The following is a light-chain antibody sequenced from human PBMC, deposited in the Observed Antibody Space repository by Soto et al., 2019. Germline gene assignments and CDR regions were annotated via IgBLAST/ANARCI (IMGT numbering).Light chain of an antibody. CDR1: QGISSY. V-gene: IGKV1-9*01. J-gene: IGKJ5*01. Sequence: DSQLTQSPSFLSASVGDRVTITCRASQGISSYLAWYQQKPGKAPKLLIYAASTLQSGVPSRFSGSGSGTEFTLTISSLQPEDVATYYCQHLDTYSTFGQGTRLEIK. CDR3: QHLDTYST. CDR2: AAS.